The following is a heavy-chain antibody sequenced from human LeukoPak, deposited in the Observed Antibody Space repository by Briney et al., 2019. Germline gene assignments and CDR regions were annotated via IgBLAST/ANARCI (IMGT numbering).Heavy chain of an antibody. D-gene: IGHD1-20*01. J-gene: IGHJ4*02. CDR3: AKDTRIPGTTTFDY. Sequence: GGSLRLSCAASGFTFDDYAMHWVRQAPGKGLERVSGISWNSGSIGYADSVKGRFTISRDNAKNSLYLQMNSLRAEDTALYYCAKDTRIPGTTTFDYWGQGTLVTVSS. V-gene: IGHV3-9*01. CDR2: ISWNSGSI. CDR1: GFTFDDYA.